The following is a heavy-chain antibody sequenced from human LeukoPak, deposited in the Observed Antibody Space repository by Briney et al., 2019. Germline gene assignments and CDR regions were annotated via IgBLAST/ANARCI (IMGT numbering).Heavy chain of an antibody. V-gene: IGHV3-21*01. CDR2: ISSSSSYI. Sequence: GGSLRLSCAASGFTFNMYSMNWVLQAPGKGLEWVSSISSSSSYIYYVDPLKGRFTISRDNAKNSLYLQMNSLRAEDTAVYYCATLGENGFDIWGQGTMVTVSS. CDR3: ATLGENGFDI. CDR1: GFTFNMYS. D-gene: IGHD3-16*01. J-gene: IGHJ3*02.